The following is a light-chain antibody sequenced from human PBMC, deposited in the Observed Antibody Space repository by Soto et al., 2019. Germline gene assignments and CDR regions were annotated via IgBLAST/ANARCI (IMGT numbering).Light chain of an antibody. CDR1: QSVSSY. J-gene: IGKJ4*01. Sequence: EIVLTQSPATLSLSPGERATLSCMASQSVSSYLAWYQQKPGQAPRLLIYDASNRATGIPARFSGSGSGTDFTLTISSLEPEDFAVYSCQQRSNWPLSFGGGTKVDIK. CDR3: QQRSNWPLS. V-gene: IGKV3-11*01. CDR2: DAS.